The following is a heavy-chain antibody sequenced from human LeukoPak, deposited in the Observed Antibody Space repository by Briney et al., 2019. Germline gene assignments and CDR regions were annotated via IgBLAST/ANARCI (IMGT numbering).Heavy chain of an antibody. J-gene: IGHJ1*01. V-gene: IGHV4-39*07. CDR2: INHSGST. CDR3: ARDALPALRWATNYFQH. Sequence: SETLSLTCTVSGGSISSGGYYWSWIRQPPGKGLEWIGEINHSGSTNYNPSLKSRVTISVDTSKNQFSLKLSSVTAADTAVYYCARDALPALRWATNYFQHWGQGTLVTVSS. D-gene: IGHD4-23*01. CDR1: GGSISSGGYY.